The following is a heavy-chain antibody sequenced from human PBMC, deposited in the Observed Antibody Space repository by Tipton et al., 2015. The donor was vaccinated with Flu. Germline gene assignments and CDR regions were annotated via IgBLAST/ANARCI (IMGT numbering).Heavy chain of an antibody. V-gene: IGHV3-33*01. CDR1: GFDFSVYG. CDR3: ARDEGVVNYYFGMDV. J-gene: IGHJ6*02. Sequence: SLRLSCKASGFDFSVYGMHWVRQAPGKGLEWVAVIWYDGSNIHYADSVKGRFTVSRDNFRNTLYLQMNGLRVDDTGVYYCARDEGVVNYYFGMDVWGQGTTVSVSS. CDR2: IWYDGSNI.